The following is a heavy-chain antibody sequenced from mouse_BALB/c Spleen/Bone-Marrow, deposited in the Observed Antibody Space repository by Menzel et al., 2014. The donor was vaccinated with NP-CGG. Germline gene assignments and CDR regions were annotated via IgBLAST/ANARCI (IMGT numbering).Heavy chain of an antibody. CDR3: ASYYYGSSGFSF. V-gene: IGHV14-3*02. CDR2: IDPANGNT. J-gene: IGHJ3*01. D-gene: IGHD1-1*01. CDR1: GFNIKDTY. Sequence: QLQESGAEPVEPGASAKFSCTASGFNIKDTYMHWVKQRPEQGLEWIGRIDPANGNTKYDPKFQGKATITADTSSNTAYLQLSSLTSEDTAVYYCASYYYGSSGFSFWGQGTLISIS.